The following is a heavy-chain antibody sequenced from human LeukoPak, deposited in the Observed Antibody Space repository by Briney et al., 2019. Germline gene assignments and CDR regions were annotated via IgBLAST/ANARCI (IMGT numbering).Heavy chain of an antibody. Sequence: SQTLSLTCTVSGGSISSGYYWSWIRQPPGKGLEWIGEVNHSGSTNYNPSLKSRVTISVDTSKNQFSLKLSSVTAADTAVYYCARGPGEEVAARLGYYYMDVWGKGTTVTVSS. CDR1: GGSISSGYY. CDR3: ARGPGEEVAARLGYYYMDV. V-gene: IGHV4-34*01. J-gene: IGHJ6*03. CDR2: VNHSGST. D-gene: IGHD6-6*01.